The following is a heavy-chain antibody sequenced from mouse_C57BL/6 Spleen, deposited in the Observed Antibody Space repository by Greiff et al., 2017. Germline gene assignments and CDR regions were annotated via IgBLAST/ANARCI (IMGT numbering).Heavy chain of an antibody. V-gene: IGHV1-55*01. CDR1: GYTFTSYW. CDR2: IYPGSGST. D-gene: IGHD1-1*01. Sequence: VQLQQSGAELVKPGASVKMSCKASGYTFTSYWITWVKQRPGQGLEWIGDIYPGSGSTNYNEKFKSKATLTVDTSSSTAYMQLSSLTSADSAGYYCAYTGPWYFDVWGTGTTVTVSS. J-gene: IGHJ1*03. CDR3: AYTGPWYFDV.